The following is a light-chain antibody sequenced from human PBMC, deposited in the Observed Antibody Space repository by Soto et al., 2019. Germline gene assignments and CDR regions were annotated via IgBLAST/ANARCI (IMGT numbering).Light chain of an antibody. J-gene: IGKJ1*01. CDR2: AAS. V-gene: IGKV1-5*01. CDR3: QQYSDHWT. Sequence: DIQMTQSPSTLSASVVDIVNITFRASLPISNYLAWYQQKPGKAPKLLIYAASTLQSGVPSRFSGSGSGTEFTLTISSLQPDDVATYYCQQYSDHWTFGQGTKVDIK. CDR1: LPISNY.